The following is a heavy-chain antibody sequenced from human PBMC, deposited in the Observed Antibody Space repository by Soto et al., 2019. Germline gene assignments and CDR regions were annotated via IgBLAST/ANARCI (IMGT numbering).Heavy chain of an antibody. V-gene: IGHV4-39*01. CDR1: GGSISSSNYF. J-gene: IGHJ4*02. Sequence: QLQPQESGPGLVRPSETLSLTCTVTGGSISSSNYFWGWIRQSPVKGLEWIGSCHNSGVTYYNPSLKSRATVDMSKNQISLKLSSVTAADTALYYCATTSSGYTYWGRGTLVTVSS. D-gene: IGHD3-22*01. CDR3: ATTSSGYTY. CDR2: CHNSGVT.